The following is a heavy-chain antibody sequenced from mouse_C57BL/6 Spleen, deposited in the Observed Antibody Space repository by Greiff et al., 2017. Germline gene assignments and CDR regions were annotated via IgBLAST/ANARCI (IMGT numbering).Heavy chain of an antibody. CDR3: TLLYGFAY. CDR2: IDPEDGDT. J-gene: IGHJ3*01. Sequence: VQLQQSGAELVRPGASVKLSCTASGFNIKDYYMHWVKQRPEQGLEWIGRIDPEDGDTEYAPKFQGKATMTAATSSNTAYLQLSSLTSEDTAVYDWTLLYGFAYWGQGTLVTVSA. CDR1: GFNIKDYY. D-gene: IGHD1-1*01. V-gene: IGHV14-1*01.